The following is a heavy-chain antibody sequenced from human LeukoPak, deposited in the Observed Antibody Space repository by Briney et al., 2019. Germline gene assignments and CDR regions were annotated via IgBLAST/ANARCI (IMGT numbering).Heavy chain of an antibody. CDR1: GYTLTELS. CDR3: ATAPRSRRYYDFWSGYYLPFDY. D-gene: IGHD3-3*01. Sequence: ASVKVSCKVSGYTLTELSMHWVRQAPGKGLEWMGGFDPEDGETIYAQKFQGRVTMTEDTSTDTAYMELSSLRSEDTAVYYCATAPRSRRYYDFWSGYYLPFDYWGQGTLVTVSS. V-gene: IGHV1-24*01. J-gene: IGHJ4*02. CDR2: FDPEDGET.